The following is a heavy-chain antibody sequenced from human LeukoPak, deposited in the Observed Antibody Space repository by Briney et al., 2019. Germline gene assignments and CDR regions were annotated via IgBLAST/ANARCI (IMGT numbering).Heavy chain of an antibody. V-gene: IGHV4-59*01. CDR1: GGSTSSYY. J-gene: IGHJ4*02. Sequence: SETLSLTCTVSGGSTSSYYWSWIRQPPGKGLEWIGYIYYSGSTNYNPSLKSRVTISVDTSKNQFSLKLSSVTAADTAVYYCARGLYDSSGYYDYWGQGTLVTVSS. CDR2: IYYSGST. CDR3: ARGLYDSSGYYDY. D-gene: IGHD3-22*01.